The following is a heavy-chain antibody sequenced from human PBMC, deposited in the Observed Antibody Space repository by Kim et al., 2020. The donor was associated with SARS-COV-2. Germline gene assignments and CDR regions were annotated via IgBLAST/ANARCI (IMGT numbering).Heavy chain of an antibody. CDR2: INAGNGNT. Sequence: ASVKVSCKASGYTFTSYAMHWVRQAPGQRLEWMGWINAGNGNTKYSQKFQGRVTITRDTSASTAYMELSSLRSEDTAVYYCARDREYSSGWYDYYYYYGMDVWGQGTTVTVSS. CDR1: GYTFTSYA. J-gene: IGHJ6*02. D-gene: IGHD6-19*01. V-gene: IGHV1-3*01. CDR3: ARDREYSSGWYDYYYYYGMDV.